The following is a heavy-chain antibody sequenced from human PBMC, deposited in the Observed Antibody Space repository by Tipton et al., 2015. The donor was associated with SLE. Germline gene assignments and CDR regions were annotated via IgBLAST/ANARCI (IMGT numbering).Heavy chain of an antibody. CDR1: GGSISSSSSYY. CDR2: INHRGST. Sequence: TLSLTCAVYGGSISSSSSYYWAWIRQPPGKGVEWIGEINHRGSTNYNPSLKSRVTISVDTSKNQFSLKLSSVTAADTAVYYCARVRRYDLWSGYFDYWGQGTLVTVSS. CDR3: ARVRRYDLWSGYFDY. V-gene: IGHV4-34*01. J-gene: IGHJ4*02. D-gene: IGHD3-3*01.